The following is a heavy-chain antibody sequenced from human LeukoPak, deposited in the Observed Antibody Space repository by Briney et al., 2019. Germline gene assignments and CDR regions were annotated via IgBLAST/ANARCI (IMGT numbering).Heavy chain of an antibody. CDR3: ARILSSAWGELGY. CDR2: ISGSGDTI. Sequence: GGSLRLSCAASRFTFSSYEMNWVRQAPGKGLEWVSYISGSGDTIFYADSVKGRFTISRDNAKNSLYLQMNSLRAEDTAVYYCARILSSAWGELGYWGQGTLVTVSS. V-gene: IGHV3-48*03. D-gene: IGHD6-19*01. J-gene: IGHJ4*02. CDR1: RFTFSSYE.